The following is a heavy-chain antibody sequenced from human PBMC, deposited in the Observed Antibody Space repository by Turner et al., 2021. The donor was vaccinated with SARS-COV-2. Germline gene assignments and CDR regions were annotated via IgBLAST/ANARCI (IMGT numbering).Heavy chain of an antibody. CDR3: ARGYSSGWYQRGAFDI. Sequence: EVQLVASGGGLIQPGGSLILSCAASGFTVSSNYMSWVRQAPGKGLEWVSVIYSGGSTYYADSVKGRFTISRDNSKNTLYLQMNSLRAEDTAVYYCARGYSSGWYQRGAFDIWGQGTMVTVSS. D-gene: IGHD6-19*01. CDR1: GFTVSSNY. V-gene: IGHV3-53*01. J-gene: IGHJ3*02. CDR2: IYSGGST.